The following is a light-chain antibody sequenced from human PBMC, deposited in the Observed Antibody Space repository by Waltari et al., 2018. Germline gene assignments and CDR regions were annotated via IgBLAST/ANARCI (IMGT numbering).Light chain of an antibody. CDR2: AAS. V-gene: IGKV1-9*01. Sequence: DIQLTQSPSFLSASVGDRVTITCRASPDISSSLALYQQKTGRAPKLLIYAASTLQSGVPSRFSGSGSETEFTLTCSSLQPEDFVTYDCQQVNNYPFTFGPGTILDVK. CDR3: QQVNNYPFT. J-gene: IGKJ3*01. CDR1: PDISSS.